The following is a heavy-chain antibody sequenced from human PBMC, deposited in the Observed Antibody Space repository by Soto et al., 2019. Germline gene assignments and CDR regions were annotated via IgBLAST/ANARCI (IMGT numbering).Heavy chain of an antibody. D-gene: IGHD1-26*01. J-gene: IGHJ3*02. Sequence: EAQLVESGGGLVQPGGSLRLSCAASGFTVSSDYMSWVRQAPGKGLEWVSVIYSGGSTYYADSVKGRFTISRDNSKNTLYLQMNSLRAEDTAVYYCARAGAVDEDAFDIWGQGTMVTVSS. CDR1: GFTVSSDY. CDR3: ARAGAVDEDAFDI. CDR2: IYSGGST. V-gene: IGHV3-66*01.